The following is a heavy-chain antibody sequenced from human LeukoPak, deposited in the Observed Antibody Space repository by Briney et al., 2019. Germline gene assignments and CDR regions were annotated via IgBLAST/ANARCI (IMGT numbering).Heavy chain of an antibody. Sequence: GGSLRLSCAASGFTFSSYWMHWVRQAPGKGLVWVSRINSDGSTTSYADSVTGRFTISRDNAKNTLFLQMNSLRAEDTAMYYCARVNPGTTFDYWGQGTLDTVSS. CDR2: INSDGSTT. CDR1: GFTFSSYW. J-gene: IGHJ4*02. D-gene: IGHD1/OR15-1a*01. V-gene: IGHV3-74*01. CDR3: ARVNPGTTFDY.